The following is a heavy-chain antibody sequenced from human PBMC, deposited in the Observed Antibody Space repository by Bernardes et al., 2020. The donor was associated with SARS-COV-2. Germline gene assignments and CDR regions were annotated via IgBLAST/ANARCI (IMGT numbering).Heavy chain of an antibody. CDR2: IGTACDT. Sequence: GGSLRLSCAASGFTFSSYDMHWVRQATGKGLEWVSAIGTACDTYYPGSVKGRFTISRENAKNSLYLQMNSLRAGDTAVYYCARGTIMTTVTSKRYYYYYGMDVWGEGTTVTVS. D-gene: IGHD4-4*01. CDR1: GFTFSSYD. J-gene: IGHJ6*01. CDR3: ARGTIMTTVTSKRYYYYYGMDV. V-gene: IGHV3-13*01.